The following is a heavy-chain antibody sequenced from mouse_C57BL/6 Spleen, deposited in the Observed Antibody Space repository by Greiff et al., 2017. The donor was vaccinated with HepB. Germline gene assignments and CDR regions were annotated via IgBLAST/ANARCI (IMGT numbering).Heavy chain of an antibody. CDR3: ASYYGSSYFDY. Sequence: VQLQQSGAELARPGASVKLSCKASGYTFTSYGISWVKQRTGQGLEWIGEIYPRSGNTYYNEKFKGKATLTADKSSSKAYMELRSLTSEDSAVYFCASYYGSSYFDYWGQGTTLTVSS. V-gene: IGHV1-81*01. CDR1: GYTFTSYG. D-gene: IGHD1-1*01. J-gene: IGHJ2*01. CDR2: IYPRSGNT.